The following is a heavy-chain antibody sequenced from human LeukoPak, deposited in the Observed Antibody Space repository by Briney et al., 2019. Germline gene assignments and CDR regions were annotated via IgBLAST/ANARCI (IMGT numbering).Heavy chain of an antibody. CDR1: GFTFSSYG. D-gene: IGHD2-2*01. J-gene: IGHJ4*02. CDR3: ATLGHCSSTSCYWTNYFDY. V-gene: IGHV3-30*02. Sequence: PGGSLRLSCAASGFTFSSYGMHWVRQAPGKGLEWVAFIRYDGSNKYYADSVKGRFTISRDNSKNTLYLQMNSLRAEDTAVYYCATLGHCSSTSCYWTNYFDYWGQGTLVTVSS. CDR2: IRYDGSNK.